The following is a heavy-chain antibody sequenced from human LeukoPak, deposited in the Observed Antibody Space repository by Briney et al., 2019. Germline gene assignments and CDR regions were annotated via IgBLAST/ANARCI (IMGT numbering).Heavy chain of an antibody. CDR1: GVTFSDYG. D-gene: IGHD1-1*01. J-gene: IGHJ6*04. Sequence: GGSLRLSCVGSGVTFSDYGMDWVRQAPGKGLEWVSSINSRSTYIYYADSVKGRFTISRDNAKNSLYLQMNSLRAEDTAVYYCARDRNTTHMDVWGKGTTVTVSS. CDR3: ARDRNTTHMDV. V-gene: IGHV3-21*01. CDR2: INSRSTYI.